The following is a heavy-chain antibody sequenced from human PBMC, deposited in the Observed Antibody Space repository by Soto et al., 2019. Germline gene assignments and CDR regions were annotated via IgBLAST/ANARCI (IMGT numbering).Heavy chain of an antibody. CDR3: TRSSLVAAAGRTETYYYYYGMDV. D-gene: IGHD6-13*01. CDR1: GFTFSGSA. V-gene: IGHV3-73*02. CDR2: IRSKANSYAT. Sequence: EVQLVESGGGLVQPGGSLKLSCAASGFTFSGSAMHWVRQASGTGLEWVGRIRSKANSYATAYAASVKGRFTISRDDSKNTAYLQMNSLKTEDTAVYYCTRSSLVAAAGRTETYYYYYGMDVWGQGTTVTVSS. J-gene: IGHJ6*02.